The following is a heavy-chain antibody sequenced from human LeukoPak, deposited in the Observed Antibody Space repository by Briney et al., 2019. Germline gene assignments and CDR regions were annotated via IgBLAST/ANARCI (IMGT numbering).Heavy chain of an antibody. CDR3: ARATTVTINWFDP. J-gene: IGHJ5*02. D-gene: IGHD4-11*01. CDR2: IIPIFGTA. Sequence: ASVTVSCKASGGTFSSYAISWVRQAPGQGLEWMGGIIPIFGTANYAQKFQGRVTITADESTSTAYTELSSLRSEDTAVYYCARATTVTINWFDPWGQGTLVTVSS. V-gene: IGHV1-69*01. CDR1: GGTFSSYA.